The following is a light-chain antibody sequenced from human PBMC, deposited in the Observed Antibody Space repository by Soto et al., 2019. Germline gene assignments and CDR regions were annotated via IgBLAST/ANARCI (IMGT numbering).Light chain of an antibody. CDR2: GAS. J-gene: IGKJ2*01. CDR1: QSVSSSY. Sequence: EIVLTQSPGTLSLSPGERATLSCRASQSVSSSYLAWYQQKPGQAPRLRIYGASSRATGIPDRFSGSGSGTDFTLTISRQEPEDFAVYYCQQYGSSPPYTFGQGTKLEIK. CDR3: QQYGSSPPYT. V-gene: IGKV3-20*01.